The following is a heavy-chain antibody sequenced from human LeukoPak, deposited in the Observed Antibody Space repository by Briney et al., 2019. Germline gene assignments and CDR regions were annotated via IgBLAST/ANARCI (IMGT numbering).Heavy chain of an antibody. J-gene: IGHJ4*02. V-gene: IGHV3-23*01. D-gene: IGHD5-12*01. Sequence: GGSLRLSCAASGFTFSSYAMSWVRQAPGMWLEWVSAIGGSDGNTYYADSVKGRFTISRDNSKNSLYLQINSLRADDTAVYYCAKVQYSDYDMNFDSWGQGTLVTVSS. CDR3: AKVQYSDYDMNFDS. CDR2: IGGSDGNT. CDR1: GFTFSSYA.